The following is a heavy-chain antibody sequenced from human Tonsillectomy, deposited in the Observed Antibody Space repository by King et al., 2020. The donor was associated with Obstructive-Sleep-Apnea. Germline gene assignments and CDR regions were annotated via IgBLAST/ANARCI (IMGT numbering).Heavy chain of an antibody. CDR2: ISSSSSTI. Sequence: DVQLVESGGGLVQPGGSLRLSCAASGFTFSSYSMNWVRQAPGKGLEWVSYISSSSSTIYYADSVKGRFTISRDNAKNTLYLQMNSLRAEDTAVYYCARDIHEEDAFDIWGQGTMVTVSS. V-gene: IGHV3-48*04. CDR1: GFTFSSYS. CDR3: ARDIHEEDAFDI. J-gene: IGHJ3*02.